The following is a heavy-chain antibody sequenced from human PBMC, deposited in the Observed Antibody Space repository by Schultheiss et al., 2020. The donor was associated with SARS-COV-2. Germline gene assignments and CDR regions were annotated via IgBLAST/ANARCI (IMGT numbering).Heavy chain of an antibody. CDR1: GYTFTSYD. Sequence: ASVKVSCKASGYTFTSYDINWVRQATGQGLEWMGWMNPNRGNTGYAQKFQGRVTMTRNNSISTAYMELSSLRSEDTAVYYCARPYSGSYHDAFDIWGQGTMVTVSS. CDR2: MNPNRGNT. CDR3: ARPYSGSYHDAFDI. V-gene: IGHV1-8*01. D-gene: IGHD1-26*01. J-gene: IGHJ3*02.